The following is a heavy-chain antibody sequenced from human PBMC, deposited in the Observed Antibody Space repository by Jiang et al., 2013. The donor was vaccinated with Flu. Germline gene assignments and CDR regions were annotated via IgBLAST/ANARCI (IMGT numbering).Heavy chain of an antibody. J-gene: IGHJ4*02. CDR2: INPNSGGT. V-gene: IGHV1-2*02. D-gene: IGHD1-26*01. CDR3: ARARSGSYSGRYYFDY. CDR1: GYTFTGYY. Sequence: EVKKPGASVKVSCKASGYTFTGYYMHWVRQAPGQGLEWMGWINPNSGGTNYAQKFQGRVTMTRDTSISTAYMELSRLRSDDTAVYYCARARSGSYSGRYYFDYWGQGTLVTVSS.